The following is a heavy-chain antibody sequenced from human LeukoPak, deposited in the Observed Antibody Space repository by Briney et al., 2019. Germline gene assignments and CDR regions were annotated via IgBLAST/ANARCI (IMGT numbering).Heavy chain of an antibody. V-gene: IGHV4-59*01. Sequence: PSETLSLTCTVSGGSISSYYWSWIRQPPGKGLEWIGYIYYSGSTNYNPSLKSRVTISVDTSKNQLSLKLSSVTAADTAVYYCARAKGVGDFWSGYSSYYFDYWGQGTLVTVSS. J-gene: IGHJ4*02. CDR2: IYYSGST. CDR3: ARAKGVGDFWSGYSSYYFDY. CDR1: GGSISSYY. D-gene: IGHD3-3*01.